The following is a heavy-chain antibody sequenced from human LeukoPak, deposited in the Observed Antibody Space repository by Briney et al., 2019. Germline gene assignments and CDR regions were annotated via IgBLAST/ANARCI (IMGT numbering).Heavy chain of an antibody. CDR1: GFTFSSSS. CDR2: ISPDGSGT. D-gene: IGHD2-15*01. CDR3: TRDRFSVGDI. Sequence: GGSLRLSCAASGFTFSSSSMHWVRQTPGKGLLWVSRISPDGSGTTYADSVKGRFTSSRDNAKNTLYLQMNSLSAEDTAVYYCTRDRFSVGDIWGQGTMVTVSS. J-gene: IGHJ3*02. V-gene: IGHV3-74*01.